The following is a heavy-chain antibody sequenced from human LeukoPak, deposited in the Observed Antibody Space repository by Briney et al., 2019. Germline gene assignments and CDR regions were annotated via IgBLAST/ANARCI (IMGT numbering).Heavy chain of an antibody. CDR1: GFIFSNYG. D-gene: IGHD2-21*01. CDR3: ARAAYGGKYYSDY. Sequence: GGSLRLSCAASGFIFSNYGMRWVRQAPGKGLEWVSSIGGSGSSTYYADSVKGRFTISRDNSKNTLSLQMDSLRAEDTAVYYCARAAYGGKYYSDYWGQGTLVTVSS. CDR2: IGGSGSST. J-gene: IGHJ4*02. V-gene: IGHV3-23*01.